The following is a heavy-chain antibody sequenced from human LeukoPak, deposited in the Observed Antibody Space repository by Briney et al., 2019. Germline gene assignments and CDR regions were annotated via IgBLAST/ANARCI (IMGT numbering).Heavy chain of an antibody. CDR3: AKELSEYYGSGRHFDY. V-gene: IGHV3-23*01. Sequence: GGSLRLSCAASGFTFSSYAMSWVRQAPGKGLEWVSAISGSGGSTYYADSVKGRFTISRDNSKNTLYLQMNSLRAEDTAVYYCAKELSEYYGSGRHFDYWGQGTLVTVSS. J-gene: IGHJ4*02. D-gene: IGHD3-10*01. CDR2: ISGSGGST. CDR1: GFTFSSYA.